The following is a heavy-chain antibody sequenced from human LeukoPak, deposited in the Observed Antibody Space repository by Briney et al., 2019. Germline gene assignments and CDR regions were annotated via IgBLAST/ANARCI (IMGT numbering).Heavy chain of an antibody. D-gene: IGHD3-22*01. V-gene: IGHV3-23*01. CDR1: GFTFRNYA. Sequence: GGSLRLSCAASGFTFRNYAMTWVRQAPGKGLEWVSAISGSGGSTYYADSVKGRFTISRDNSKNTLYLQMNSLRAEDTAVYYCAKDTTMIVVVTPFDYWGQGTLVTVSS. CDR3: AKDTTMIVVVTPFDY. CDR2: ISGSGGST. J-gene: IGHJ4*02.